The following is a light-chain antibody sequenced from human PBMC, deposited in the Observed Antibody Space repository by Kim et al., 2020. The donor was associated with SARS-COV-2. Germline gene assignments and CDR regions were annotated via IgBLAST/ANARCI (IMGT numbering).Light chain of an antibody. CDR2: AAS. V-gene: IGKV1-27*01. Sequence: SVGARVTITCRASQGISNYLAWYQQKPGKVPKLLIFAASTLQSGVPSRFSGSGSGTDFTLTISSLQPEDVATYYCQKYNSDPPLTFGGGTKVDIK. J-gene: IGKJ4*01. CDR1: QGISNY. CDR3: QKYNSDPPLT.